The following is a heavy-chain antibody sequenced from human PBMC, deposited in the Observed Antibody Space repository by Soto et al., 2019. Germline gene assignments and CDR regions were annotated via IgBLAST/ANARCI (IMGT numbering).Heavy chain of an antibody. V-gene: IGHV4-39*01. CDR3: ARGRGKDDFWSGYYYYYYYYYMDV. CDR2: IYYSGST. CDR1: GGSISSSSYY. J-gene: IGHJ6*03. D-gene: IGHD3-3*01. Sequence: SETLSLTCTVSGGSISSSSYYWGWIRQPPGKGLEWIGSIYYSGSTYYNPSLKSRVTISVDTSKNQFSLKLSSVTAADTAVYYCARGRGKDDFWSGYYYYYYYYYMDVWGKGTTVTVSS.